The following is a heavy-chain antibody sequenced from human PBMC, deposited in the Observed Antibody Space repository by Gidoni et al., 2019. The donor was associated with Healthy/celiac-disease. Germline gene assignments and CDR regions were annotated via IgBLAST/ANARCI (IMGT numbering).Heavy chain of an antibody. D-gene: IGHD3-22*01. Sequence: EVQLVESGGGLVKPGGSLRRCCAASGFTFSSYSMNWVRQAPGKGMEWVSSISSSSSYIYYADSVKGRFTISRDNAKNSLFLQMNSLRAEDTAVYYCARGKGIDYDSSGYYTFGYWGQGTLVTVSS. CDR1: GFTFSSYS. CDR2: ISSSSSYI. CDR3: ARGKGIDYDSSGYYTFGY. V-gene: IGHV3-21*01. J-gene: IGHJ4*02.